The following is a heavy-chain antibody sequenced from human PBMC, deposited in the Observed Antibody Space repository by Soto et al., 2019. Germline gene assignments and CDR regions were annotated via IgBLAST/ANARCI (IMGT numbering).Heavy chain of an antibody. CDR2: INHSGST. CDR3: ASLGYCSGGSCDSGYNWFDP. CDR1: GGSFSGYY. J-gene: IGHJ5*02. Sequence: QVQLQQWGAGLLKPSETLSLTCAVYGGSFSGYYWSWIRQPPGKGLEWIGEINHSGSTNYNPSLKSRVTISVDTSKNQCSLKLSSVTAADTAVYYCASLGYCSGGSCDSGYNWFDPWGQGTLVTVSA. D-gene: IGHD2-15*01. V-gene: IGHV4-34*01.